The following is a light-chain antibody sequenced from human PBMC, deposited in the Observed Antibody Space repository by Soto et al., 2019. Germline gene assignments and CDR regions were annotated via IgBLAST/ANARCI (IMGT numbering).Light chain of an antibody. CDR2: DAY. J-gene: IGKJ5*01. V-gene: IGKV3-11*01. CDR1: QSFRGL. Sequence: EVVLTQSPVTLSLSPGERATLSCMASQSFRGLLAWYQQKPGQAPRLLIYDAYNRATGIPPRFSGSGSGTDFTLTISSLEPADSAVYYCQQRHMWPITFGQGTRLEIK. CDR3: QQRHMWPIT.